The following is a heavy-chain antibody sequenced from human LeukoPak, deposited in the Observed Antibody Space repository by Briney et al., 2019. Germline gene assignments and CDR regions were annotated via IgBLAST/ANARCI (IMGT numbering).Heavy chain of an antibody. J-gene: IGHJ5*02. Sequence: GGSLRLSCAASGFTFDDYAMHWVRQAPGKGLEWVSGISWNSGSIGYADSVKGRFTISRDNAKNSLYLQMNSLRAEDTALYYCAKGMWSRDSSGSWGQGTLVTVSS. D-gene: IGHD3-22*01. CDR3: AKGMWSRDSSGS. CDR1: GFTFDDYA. V-gene: IGHV3-9*01. CDR2: ISWNSGSI.